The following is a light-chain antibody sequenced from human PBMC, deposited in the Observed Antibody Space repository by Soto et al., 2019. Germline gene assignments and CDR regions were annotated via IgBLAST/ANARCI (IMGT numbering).Light chain of an antibody. CDR2: EVS. J-gene: IGLJ2*01. CDR3: CSYAGSSNFVV. Sequence: QSALTQPASVSGSPGQSITISCTGTSSDVGSYNLVSWYQQHPGKAPKLMIYEVSKRPSGVSNRFSGSKSGNTASLTFSGLHVEDEADYYCCSYAGSSNFVVFGGGTKLTVL. CDR1: SSDVGSYNL. V-gene: IGLV2-23*02.